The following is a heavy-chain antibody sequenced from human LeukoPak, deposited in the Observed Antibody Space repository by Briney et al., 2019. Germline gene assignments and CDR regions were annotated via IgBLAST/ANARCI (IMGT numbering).Heavy chain of an antibody. CDR1: GITFSDYW. V-gene: IGHV3-15*01. CDR3: TVRSSI. CDR2: IKSKGDGETI. Sequence: GGSLRLSCVASGITFSDYWMSWVRQAPGEGLEWVGRIKSKGDGETIDYNTPVKGRFSISRDDSKNTLYLQMNSLKDEDTAMYYCTVRSSIWSQGTLVTVSS. D-gene: IGHD3-3*02. J-gene: IGHJ4*02.